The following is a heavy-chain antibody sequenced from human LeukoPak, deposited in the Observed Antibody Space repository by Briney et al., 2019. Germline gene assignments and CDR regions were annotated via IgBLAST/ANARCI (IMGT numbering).Heavy chain of an antibody. Sequence: SQTLSLTCTVSGGSISSGSYYWSWIRQPAGKGLEWIVRIYTSGSTNYNPSLKSRVTISVDTSNNQFSLKLSSVTAADTAVYYCASRGDGKQVDYWGQGTLVTVSS. CDR2: IYTSGST. V-gene: IGHV4-61*02. D-gene: IGHD5-24*01. CDR3: ASRGDGKQVDY. CDR1: GGSISSGSYY. J-gene: IGHJ4*02.